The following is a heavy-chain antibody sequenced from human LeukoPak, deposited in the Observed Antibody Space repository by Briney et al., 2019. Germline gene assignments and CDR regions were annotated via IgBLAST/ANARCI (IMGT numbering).Heavy chain of an antibody. V-gene: IGHV4-61*01. CDR3: TRGGGWLIDF. D-gene: IGHD5-24*01. CDR2: VHSSGIT. CDR1: GDSGASSGSYW. J-gene: IGHJ4*02. Sequence: SETLSLTWDVSGDSGASSGSYWSGWFRQPPGKGLEWIGYVHSSGITKYNSSLGSRVTISMDTSRNQFSLKLSSVTAADTAVFFCTRGGGWLIDFWGRGTLVTVSS.